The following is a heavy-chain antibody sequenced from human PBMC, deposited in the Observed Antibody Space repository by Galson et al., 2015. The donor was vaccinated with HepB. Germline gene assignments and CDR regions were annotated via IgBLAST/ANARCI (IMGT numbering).Heavy chain of an antibody. CDR3: ARDLRTMTGISRPVGAFDI. Sequence: SVKVSCKASGGSFSSYAISWVRQAPGQGLEWMGGIIPNFGTANYAQKFQGRATITADESTSTVYMELSSLTSDDTAVYYCARDLRTMTGISRPVGAFDIWGQGTMVTVSS. CDR1: GGSFSSYA. V-gene: IGHV1-69*13. CDR2: IIPNFGTA. D-gene: IGHD1-1*01. J-gene: IGHJ3*02.